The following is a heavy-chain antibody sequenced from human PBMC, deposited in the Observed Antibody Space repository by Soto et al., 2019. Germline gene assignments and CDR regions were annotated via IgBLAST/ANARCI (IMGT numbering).Heavy chain of an antibody. J-gene: IGHJ6*02. V-gene: IGHV4-59*01. Sequence: QVQLQESGPGLVKPSETLSLTCTVSGGSISGYYWSWIRQPPGKGLEWIGYMYNTGSTVYNPSFKSRVTISVDTSXNXFYLKLNSVTAADTAVYYCARDLWGYCGTDCYPLDVWGQGTTVTVSS. CDR3: ARDLWGYCGTDCYPLDV. CDR2: MYNTGST. CDR1: GGSISGYY. D-gene: IGHD2-21*02.